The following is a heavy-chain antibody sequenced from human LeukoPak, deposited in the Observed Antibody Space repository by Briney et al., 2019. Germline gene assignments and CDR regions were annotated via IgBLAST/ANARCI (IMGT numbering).Heavy chain of an antibody. D-gene: IGHD3-16*02. Sequence: SVKVSCKASVGTFSSYAISWVRQAPGQGLEWMGRIIPILGIANYAQKFQGRVTITADKSTSTAYMELSSLRSEDTAVYYCARGNWDMTTFGGVIASNWFDPWGQGTLVTVSS. CDR1: VGTFSSYA. CDR2: IIPILGIA. CDR3: ARGNWDMTTFGGVIASNWFDP. J-gene: IGHJ5*02. V-gene: IGHV1-69*04.